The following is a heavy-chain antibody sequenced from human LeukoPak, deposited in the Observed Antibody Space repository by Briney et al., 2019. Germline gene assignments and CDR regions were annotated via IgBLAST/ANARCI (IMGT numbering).Heavy chain of an antibody. CDR2: IYRSGNT. D-gene: IGHD2-8*01. V-gene: IGHV4-59*01. CDR3: ASFKAFGVIA. Sequence: PSETLSLTCTVSGGSISSYYWSWIRQPPGEGLEWIGNIYRSGNTNCNPSLKSRVAISVDTSSNQFSLTLNSVTAADTAVYYCASFKAFGVIACGQGTLVTVSS. J-gene: IGHJ5*02. CDR1: GGSISSYY.